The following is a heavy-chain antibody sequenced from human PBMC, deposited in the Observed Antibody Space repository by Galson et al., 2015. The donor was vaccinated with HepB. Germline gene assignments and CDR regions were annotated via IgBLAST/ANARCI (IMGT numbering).Heavy chain of an antibody. D-gene: IGHD5-12*01. J-gene: IGHJ4*02. CDR1: GFTFSTYP. CDR3: ARVLVGYSGTDY. CDR2: ITGSSSII. V-gene: IGHV3-48*01. Sequence: SLRLSCAASGFTFSTYPMIWVRQAPGKGLEWVSHITGSSSIIYADSLKGRFTVSRDNAQNSLYLQMNSLRAEDTAVYYCARVLVGYSGTDYWGQGTRVTVSS.